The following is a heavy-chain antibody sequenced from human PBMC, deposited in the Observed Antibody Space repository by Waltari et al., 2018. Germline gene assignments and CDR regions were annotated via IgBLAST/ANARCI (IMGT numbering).Heavy chain of an antibody. V-gene: IGHV4-4*07. Sequence: QVQLQESGPRLVKPSETLSLTCTLSDGSLSNYYWSWIRQPAGEGLEWIGRIFPTGSATYNPSLKSRATMSIDSSKNQFSLKINSVTAADTAVYYCARGGHRTFDYWGQGTLITVSS. CDR2: IFPTGSA. J-gene: IGHJ4*02. CDR1: DGSLSNYY. CDR3: ARGGHRTFDY.